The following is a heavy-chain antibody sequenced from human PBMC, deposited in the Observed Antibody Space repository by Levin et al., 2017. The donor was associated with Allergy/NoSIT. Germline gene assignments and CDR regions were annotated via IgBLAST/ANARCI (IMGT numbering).Heavy chain of an antibody. Sequence: PSETLSLTCTVSGASISTGDYYWSWIRHRPGKGLEWIGNIYYDGSTFYNPSLESRLTTSIDTSNNQFSLKLRSVTAADTAVYYCARGDPAYGGNGHESWGQGTLVNVSS. J-gene: IGHJ5*02. CDR3: ARGDPAYGGNGHES. CDR2: IYYDGST. V-gene: IGHV4-31*03. CDR1: GASISTGDYY. D-gene: IGHD5-12*01.